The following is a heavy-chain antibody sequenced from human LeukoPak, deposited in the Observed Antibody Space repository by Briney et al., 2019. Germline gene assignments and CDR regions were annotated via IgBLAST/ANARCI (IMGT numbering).Heavy chain of an antibody. J-gene: IGHJ4*02. CDR3: ARERSGWFFSN. CDR2: INPYNGNT. CDR1: GYSFTSYG. D-gene: IGHD6-19*01. Sequence: ASVKVSCKASGYSFTSYGITWVRQAPGQGLEWMGWINPYNGNTNYAQKLQSRVTMTTDTSTSTAYMDLRSLRSDDTAVYYCARERSGWFFSNGGQATLVTVSS. V-gene: IGHV1-18*01.